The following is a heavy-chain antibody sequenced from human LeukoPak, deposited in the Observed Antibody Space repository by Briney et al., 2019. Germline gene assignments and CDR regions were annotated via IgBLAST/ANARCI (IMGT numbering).Heavy chain of an antibody. CDR3: ARDASDVVPGYYGMDV. V-gene: IGHV1-46*01. D-gene: IGHD2-21*01. Sequence: GASVKVSCKASGYTFTSYYMHWVRQAPGQGLEWMGIINPSGGSTSYAQKFQGRVTMTRDTSTSTVYMELSSLRSEDTAVYYCARDASDVVPGYYGMDVWGQGTTVTVSS. CDR2: INPSGGST. J-gene: IGHJ6*02. CDR1: GYTFTSYY.